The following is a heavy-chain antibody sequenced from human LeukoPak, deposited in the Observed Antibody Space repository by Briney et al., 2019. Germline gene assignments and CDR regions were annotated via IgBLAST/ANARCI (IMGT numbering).Heavy chain of an antibody. J-gene: IGHJ6*02. CDR3: ARDGDYYDSSGYYYYYYGMDV. D-gene: IGHD3-22*01. Sequence: AASVKVSCKASGYTFTSYYMHWVQQAPGQGLEWMGIINPSGGSTSYAQKFQGRVTMTRDTSTSTVYMELSSLRSEDTAVYYCARDGDYYDSSGYYYYYYGMDVWGQGTTVTVSS. CDR1: GYTFTSYY. CDR2: INPSGGST. V-gene: IGHV1-46*01.